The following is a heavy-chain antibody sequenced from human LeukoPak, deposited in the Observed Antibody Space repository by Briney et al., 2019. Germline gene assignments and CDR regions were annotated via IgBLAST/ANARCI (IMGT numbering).Heavy chain of an antibody. J-gene: IGHJ4*02. D-gene: IGHD6-19*01. V-gene: IGHV3-23*01. CDR3: ARRSGIAVAGAFDY. CDR2: ISGSGDST. Sequence: GGSLRLSCAASGFTVSSNYMSWVRQAPGKGLEWVSGISGSGDSTYYADPVKGRFTISRDNSKNTLYLQMNSLRAEDTAVYYCARRSGIAVAGAFDYWGQGTLVTVSS. CDR1: GFTVSSNY.